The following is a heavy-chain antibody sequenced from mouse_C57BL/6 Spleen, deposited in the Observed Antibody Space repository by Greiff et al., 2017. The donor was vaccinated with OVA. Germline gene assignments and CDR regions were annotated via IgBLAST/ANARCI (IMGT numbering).Heavy chain of an antibody. D-gene: IGHD1-1*01. CDR1: GFTFSSYT. Sequence: EVKVVESGGGLVKPGGSLKLSCAASGFTFSSYTMSWVRQTPEKRLEWVATISGGGGNTYYPDSVKGRFTISRDNAKNTLYLQMSSLRSEDTALYYCARGDYYGSSPAWFAYWGQGTLVTVSA. V-gene: IGHV5-9*01. CDR2: ISGGGGNT. CDR3: ARGDYYGSSPAWFAY. J-gene: IGHJ3*01.